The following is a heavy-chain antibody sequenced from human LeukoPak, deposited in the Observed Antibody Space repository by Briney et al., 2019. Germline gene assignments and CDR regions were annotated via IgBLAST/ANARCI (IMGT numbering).Heavy chain of an antibody. Sequence: PSETLSLTCAVYGGSFSDYYWTWIRQPPGRGLEWIGEINHSGSTNYNPSLKSRVTMSVDTSKNQFSLKLSSVTAADTAVYYCARSGAYSPKSTWFDPWGQGTLVTVSS. D-gene: IGHD6-13*01. J-gene: IGHJ5*02. CDR3: ARSGAYSPKSTWFDP. V-gene: IGHV4-34*01. CDR2: INHSGST. CDR1: GGSFSDYY.